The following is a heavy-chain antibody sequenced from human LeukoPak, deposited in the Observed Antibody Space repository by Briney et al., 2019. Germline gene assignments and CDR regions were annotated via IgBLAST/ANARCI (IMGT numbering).Heavy chain of an antibody. V-gene: IGHV3-30*03. D-gene: IGHD3-10*01. CDR1: GFTFSNYA. CDR2: ISHDGSSK. J-gene: IGHJ4*02. CDR3: AREAFYGSGSYFGYFDY. Sequence: GGSLRLSCAGSGFTFSNYAIHWVRQPPGRGLEWVAVISHDGSSKSYADSVKGRFTISRDTSENTLSLVLSSLRLEDTAVYYCAREAFYGSGSYFGYFDYWGQGTLVTASS.